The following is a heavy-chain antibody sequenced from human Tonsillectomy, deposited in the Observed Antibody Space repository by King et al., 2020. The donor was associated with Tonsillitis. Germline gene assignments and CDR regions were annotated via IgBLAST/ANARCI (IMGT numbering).Heavy chain of an antibody. CDR2: INAYNGNT. J-gene: IGHJ4*02. CDR1: GYTFNSFG. V-gene: IGHV1-18*01. CDR3: ATPGTDSSGYQYFDY. Sequence: VQLVQSGAEVKKPGASVKVSCKASGYTFNSFGITWVRQAPGQGLEWMGWINAYNGNTNYAQKLKDRGTLTTDTSTSTAYMELRSLRSDDTAVYYCATPGTDSSGYQYFDYWGQGTLVTVSS. D-gene: IGHD3-22*01.